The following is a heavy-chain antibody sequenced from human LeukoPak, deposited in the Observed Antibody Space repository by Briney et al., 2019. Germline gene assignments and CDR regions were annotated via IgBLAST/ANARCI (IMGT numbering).Heavy chain of an antibody. V-gene: IGHV4-39*01. D-gene: IGHD1-26*01. Sequence: SETLSLTCTVSGGSISSSSYYWGWIRQPPGKGLEWIGSIYYSGSTYYNLSLKSRVTISVDTSKNQFSLKLSSVTAADTAVYYCARHAPSGSYFGFGRWYFDLWGRGTLVTVSS. CDR3: ARHAPSGSYFGFGRWYFDL. CDR2: IYYSGST. J-gene: IGHJ2*01. CDR1: GGSISSSSYY.